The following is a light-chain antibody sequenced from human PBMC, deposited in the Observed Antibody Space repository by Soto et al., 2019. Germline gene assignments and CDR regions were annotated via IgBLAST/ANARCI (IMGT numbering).Light chain of an antibody. Sequence: DIQMTQSPSTLSASVGDRVPITCRASQTISSWLAWYPQKPGKAPKLLIYKASSLESGVPSRFSGSGSGTEFTLTISSLQPDDFATYYCQQYNSYSWTFGQGTKVDNK. CDR3: QQYNSYSWT. CDR1: QTISSW. V-gene: IGKV1-5*03. CDR2: KAS. J-gene: IGKJ1*01.